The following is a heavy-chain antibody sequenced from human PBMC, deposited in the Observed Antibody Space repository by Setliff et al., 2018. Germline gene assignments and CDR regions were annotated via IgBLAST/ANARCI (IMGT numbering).Heavy chain of an antibody. CDR2: IIPILGTT. Sequence: GASVKVSCKASGGFSTHAISWVRQVPGQGLEWMGGIIPILGTTDYAQNFQGRVTITTDESTSSAYLEMSNLRSEDTAVYYCASALIRRVAVAGKSQFDYWGQGTLVTGSS. CDR3: ASALIRRVAVAGKSQFDY. CDR1: GGFSTHA. D-gene: IGHD6-19*01. V-gene: IGHV1-69*05. J-gene: IGHJ4*01.